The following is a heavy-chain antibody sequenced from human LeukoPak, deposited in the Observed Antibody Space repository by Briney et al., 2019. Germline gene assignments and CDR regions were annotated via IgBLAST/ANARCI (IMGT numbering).Heavy chain of an antibody. CDR3: AKGLSSGCYAGIDY. CDR1: GFTFSTYA. J-gene: IGHJ4*02. V-gene: IGHV3-23*01. D-gene: IGHD2-2*01. CDR2: ISNNGGSA. Sequence: GGSLRLSCAASGFTFSTYAMNWVRQAPGKGLEWVSCISNNGGSAYYAGSVKGRFTISRDNSKNTLHLQMNSLRAEDTAVYYCAKGLSSGCYAGIDYWGQGTLVTVSS.